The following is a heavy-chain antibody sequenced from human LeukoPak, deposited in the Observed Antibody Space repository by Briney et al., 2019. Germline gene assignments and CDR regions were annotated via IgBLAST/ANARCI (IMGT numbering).Heavy chain of an antibody. V-gene: IGHV1-2*02. D-gene: IGHD3-10*01. CDR1: GYTFTGYY. Sequence: VSVKVSCKASGYTFTGYYMHWVRQAPGQGLEWMGWINPNSGGTNYAQKFQGRVTMTRDTSISTAYMELSRLRSDDTAVYYCARAGRITMVRGAPGYFDYWGQGTLVTVSS. J-gene: IGHJ4*02. CDR2: INPNSGGT. CDR3: ARAGRITMVRGAPGYFDY.